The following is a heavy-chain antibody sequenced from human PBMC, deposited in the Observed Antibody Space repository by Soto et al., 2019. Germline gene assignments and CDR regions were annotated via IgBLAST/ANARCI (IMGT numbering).Heavy chain of an antibody. CDR1: GFTFSSYG. CDR2: ISYDGSNK. D-gene: IGHD2-2*02. J-gene: IGHJ4*02. Sequence: QPGGSLRLSCAASGFTFSSYGMHWVRQAPGKGLEWVAVISYDGSNKYYADSVKGRFTISRDNSKNTLYLQMNSLRAEDTAVYYCAKVGYCSSTSCYRTPMAFDYWGQGTLVTVSS. V-gene: IGHV3-30*18. CDR3: AKVGYCSSTSCYRTPMAFDY.